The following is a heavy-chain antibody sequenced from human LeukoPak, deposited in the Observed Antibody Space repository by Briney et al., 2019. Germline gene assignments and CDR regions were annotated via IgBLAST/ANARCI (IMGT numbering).Heavy chain of an antibody. Sequence: GGSLRLSCVASRFTVSNNHMNWVRQAPGKGLEWVSVIYNGDNTYYADSVQGRFTVSKDNSKNTLYLQMNSLRPEDTAVYFCARASRWLAFDNWGQGTLVTVSS. J-gene: IGHJ4*02. D-gene: IGHD6-19*01. CDR3: ARASRWLAFDN. CDR1: RFTVSNNH. CDR2: IYNGDNT. V-gene: IGHV3-66*01.